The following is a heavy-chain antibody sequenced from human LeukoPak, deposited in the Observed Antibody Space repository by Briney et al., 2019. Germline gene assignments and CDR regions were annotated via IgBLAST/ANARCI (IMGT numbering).Heavy chain of an antibody. J-gene: IGHJ3*02. D-gene: IGHD2-15*01. CDR3: ARQSWWVATDDAFDI. Sequence: PSETLSLTCTVSGGSISSYYWSWIRQPPGKGLEWIGYIYYSGSTNYNPSLKSRVTISVDTSKNQFSLKLSSVTAADTAVYYCARQSWWVATDDAFDIWGQGTMVTVSS. CDR2: IYYSGST. CDR1: GGSISSYY. V-gene: IGHV4-59*01.